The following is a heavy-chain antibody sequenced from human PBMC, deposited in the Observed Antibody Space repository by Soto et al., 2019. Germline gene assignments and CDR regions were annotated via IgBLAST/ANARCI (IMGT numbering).Heavy chain of an antibody. Sequence: QVQLVEPGGGVVQPGRSLRLSCAASGFTFSSYAMHWVRQAPGKGLERVAVISDDGTNKDYADSVKGRFTISRDKSKSTLDLQMDSLRPEDTAVYYCARDGSYYDVLTEHYFDVWGQGTLVSVSA. CDR2: ISDDGTNK. J-gene: IGHJ4*02. D-gene: IGHD3-9*01. CDR3: ARDGSYYDVLTEHYFDV. V-gene: IGHV3-30*04. CDR1: GFTFSSYA.